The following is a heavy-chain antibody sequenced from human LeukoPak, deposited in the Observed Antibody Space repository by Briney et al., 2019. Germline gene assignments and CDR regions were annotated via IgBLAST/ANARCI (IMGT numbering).Heavy chain of an antibody. V-gene: IGHV3-33*01. CDR2: IWYDGSNK. J-gene: IGHJ4*02. D-gene: IGHD4-23*01. CDR1: GFTFSSYG. Sequence: GGSLRLSCAASGFTFSSYGMHWVRQAPGKGLEWVAVIWYDGSNKYYADSVKGRFTISRDNSKNTLYLQMNSLRAEDTAVYYCARDRHGGNSDLDFWGQGTLVTVSS. CDR3: ARDRHGGNSDLDF.